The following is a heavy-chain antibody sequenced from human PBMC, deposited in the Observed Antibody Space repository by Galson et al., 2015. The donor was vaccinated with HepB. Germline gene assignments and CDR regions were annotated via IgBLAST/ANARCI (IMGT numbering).Heavy chain of an antibody. J-gene: IGHJ6*02. D-gene: IGHD1-26*01. V-gene: IGHV3-23*01. CDR3: AKDVRYSGILFYYYYGMDV. Sequence: SLRLSCAASGFTFSSYAMSWVRQAPGKGLEWVSAISGSGGSTYYADSVKGRFTISRDNSKNTLYLQMNSLRAEDTAVYYCAKDVRYSGILFYYYYGMDVWGQGTTVTVSS. CDR1: GFTFSSYA. CDR2: ISGSGGST.